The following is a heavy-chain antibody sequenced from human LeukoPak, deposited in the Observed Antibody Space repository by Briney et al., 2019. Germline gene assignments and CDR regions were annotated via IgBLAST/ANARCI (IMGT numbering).Heavy chain of an antibody. V-gene: IGHV3-21*01. D-gene: IGHD3-16*01. CDR1: GFTFSRNS. CDR3: ARVRYRLAETYIDY. Sequence: GGSLRLSCAASGFTFSRNSMNWVRQAPGKGLEWVSSISTSSSYIYYADSVKGRFTISRDNAKKSLYLQMNSLRADDTAVYYCARVRYRLAETYIDYWGQGTLVTVSS. J-gene: IGHJ4*02. CDR2: ISTSSSYI.